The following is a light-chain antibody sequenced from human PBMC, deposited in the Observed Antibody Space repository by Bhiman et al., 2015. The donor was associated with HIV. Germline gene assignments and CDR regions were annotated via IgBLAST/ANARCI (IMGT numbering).Light chain of an antibody. CDR2: DVS. CDR1: SNDVGGYDY. J-gene: IGLJ1*01. V-gene: IGLV2-14*01. CDR3: SSYTSSTTGV. Sequence: QSALTQPASVSGSPGQSITISCTGTSNDVGGYDYVSWYQKHPGKAPKLMIYDVSERPSGVSNRFSGSTSGNTASLTISGLQAEDEADYYCSSYTSSTTGVFGTGTKVTVL.